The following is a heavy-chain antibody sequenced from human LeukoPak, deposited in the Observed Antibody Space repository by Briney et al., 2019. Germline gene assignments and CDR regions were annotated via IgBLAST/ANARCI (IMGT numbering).Heavy chain of an antibody. Sequence: GRSLRLSCAASGFTFSIDAMHWVRQAPGKGLEHVSGISYNGSQTYYGNSVKDRFTISRDNAKNTLYLQMASLRADDMAVYYCVRDRGGSGWYYFDYWGQGTLVTVSS. V-gene: IGHV3-64*01. CDR1: GFTFSIDA. D-gene: IGHD6-19*01. CDR2: ISYNGSQT. J-gene: IGHJ4*02. CDR3: VRDRGGSGWYYFDY.